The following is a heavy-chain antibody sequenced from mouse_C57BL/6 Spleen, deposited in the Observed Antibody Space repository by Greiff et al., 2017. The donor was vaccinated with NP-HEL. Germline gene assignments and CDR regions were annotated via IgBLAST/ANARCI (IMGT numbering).Heavy chain of an antibody. CDR2: IYPSDSET. J-gene: IGHJ3*01. Sequence: QVQLQQPGAELVRPGSSVKLSCKASGYTFTSYWMDWVKQRPGQGLEWIGNIYPSDSETHYNQKFKDKATLTVDKSSSTAYMQLSSLTSEDSAVYYCARSGGNYEAWFAYWGQGTLVTVSA. D-gene: IGHD2-1*01. V-gene: IGHV1-61*01. CDR3: ARSGGNYEAWFAY. CDR1: GYTFTSYW.